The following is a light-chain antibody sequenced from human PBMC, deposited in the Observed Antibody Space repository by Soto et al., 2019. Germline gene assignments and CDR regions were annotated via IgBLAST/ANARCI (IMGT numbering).Light chain of an antibody. CDR1: QSVSSY. J-gene: IGKJ4*01. CDR2: DAS. Sequence: EIVLTQSPATLSLSPGERATLSCRASQSVSSYLAWYQQKPGQAPRLLIYDASNRATGIPARFSGSGSGTYFTLIISSLELEDFAVYYCQQRSNWLTFGGGTKVEIK. V-gene: IGKV3-11*01. CDR3: QQRSNWLT.